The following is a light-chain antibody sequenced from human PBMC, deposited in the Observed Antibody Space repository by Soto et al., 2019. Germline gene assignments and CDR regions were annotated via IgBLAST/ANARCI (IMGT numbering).Light chain of an antibody. CDR1: SSNIGAGYY. CDR3: QSYASSMSGSKV. J-gene: IGLJ1*01. Sequence: QSVLTQPPSVSGAPGQRVTISCTGSSSNIGAGYYVHWYQQLPGTAPKLLIYGNSNRPSGVPDRFSGSKSGTSASLAITGLQAEDEADYYCQSYASSMSGSKVFGTGTKLTVL. V-gene: IGLV1-40*01. CDR2: GNS.